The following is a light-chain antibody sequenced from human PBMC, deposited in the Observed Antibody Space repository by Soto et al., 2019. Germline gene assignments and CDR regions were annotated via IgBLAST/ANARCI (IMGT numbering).Light chain of an antibody. V-gene: IGKV3-20*01. CDR2: GAS. CDR1: QSFNSIY. J-gene: IGKJ4*01. CDR3: QQYGSSPLT. Sequence: EIVLTQSPGTLSLSPGERATLSCRASQSFNSIYLAWYQQKPGQAPRLLIYGASSRATGIPDRFSGSGSGTDFTLTISRLEPEDFAVYYCQQYGSSPLTFGGGTKVEIK.